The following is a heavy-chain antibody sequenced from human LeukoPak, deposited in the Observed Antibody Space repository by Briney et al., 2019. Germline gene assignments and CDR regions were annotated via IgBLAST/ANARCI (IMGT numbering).Heavy chain of an antibody. CDR3: ARGAHYYDSSGYYRAFDI. D-gene: IGHD3-22*01. V-gene: IGHV1-46*01. J-gene: IGHJ3*02. CDR1: GYTFTSYG. Sequence: GASVKVSCKASGYTFTSYGISWVRQAPGQGLEWMGIINPSGGSTSYAQKFQGRVTMTRDTSTSTVYMELSSLRSEDTAVYYCARGAHYYDSSGYYRAFDIWAKGQWSPSLQ. CDR2: INPSGGST.